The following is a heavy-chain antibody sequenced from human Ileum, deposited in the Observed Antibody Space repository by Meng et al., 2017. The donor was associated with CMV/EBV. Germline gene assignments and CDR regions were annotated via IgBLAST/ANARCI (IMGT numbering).Heavy chain of an antibody. D-gene: IGHD5-12*01. Sequence: AASGFTFSRYWMSWVRQAPGKGLEWVANIKQDGSEKYYVDSVKGRFTISRDNAKNSLYLQMNSLRAEDTAVYYCARAGGYDSYYFDYWGQGTLVNRLL. J-gene: IGHJ4*02. CDR3: ARAGGYDSYYFDY. CDR2: IKQDGSEK. CDR1: GFTFSRYW. V-gene: IGHV3-7*01.